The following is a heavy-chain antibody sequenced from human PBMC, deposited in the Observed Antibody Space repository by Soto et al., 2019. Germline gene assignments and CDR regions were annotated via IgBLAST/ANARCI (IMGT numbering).Heavy chain of an antibody. CDR2: ISSSSSYI. CDR3: ARGPKRDAGLDAFDI. D-gene: IGHD1-1*01. Sequence: GGSLRLSCAASGFTFSSYSMNWVRQAPGKGLEWVSSISSSSSYIYYADSVKGRFTISRDNAKNSLYLQMNSLRAEDTAVYYCARGPKRDAGLDAFDIWGQGTMVTVSS. J-gene: IGHJ3*02. CDR1: GFTFSSYS. V-gene: IGHV3-21*01.